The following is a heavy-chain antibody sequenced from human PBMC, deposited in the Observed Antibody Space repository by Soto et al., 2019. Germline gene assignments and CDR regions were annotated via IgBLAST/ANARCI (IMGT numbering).Heavy chain of an antibody. V-gene: IGHV4-30-4*01. J-gene: IGHJ2*01. CDR3: ARDRGYCSGGSCSADWYFDL. CDR2: IYYSGST. Sequence: QVQLQESGPGPVKPSQTLSLTCTVSGGSISSGDYYWSWIRQPPGKGLEWIGYIYYSGSTYYNPSLKSRVTISVDTSKTQFSLKLSSVTAADTAVYYCARDRGYCSGGSCSADWYFDLCGRGTLVTVSS. D-gene: IGHD2-15*01. CDR1: GGSISSGDYY.